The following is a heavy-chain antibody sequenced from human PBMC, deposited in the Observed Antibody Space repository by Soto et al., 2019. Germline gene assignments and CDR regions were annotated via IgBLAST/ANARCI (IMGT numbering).Heavy chain of an antibody. V-gene: IGHV3-66*01. CDR2: IYSGGTT. J-gene: IGHJ4*02. Sequence: EVQLVESGGGLVQPGGSLRRSCAASGFSVSTNYMNWVRQAPGKGLEWVSVIYSGGTTYYADSVKGRFTISRDNSKNTLYLQMNSLRAEDTAVYYCARGRSASSDYDYWGQGTLVTVSS. CDR1: GFSVSTNY. CDR3: ARGRSASSDYDY. D-gene: IGHD3-10*01.